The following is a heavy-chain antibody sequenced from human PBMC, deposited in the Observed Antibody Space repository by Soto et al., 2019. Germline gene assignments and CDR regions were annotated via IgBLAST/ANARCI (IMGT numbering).Heavy chain of an antibody. CDR1: GGSISSSSYY. V-gene: IGHV4-39*01. D-gene: IGHD6-6*01. Sequence: SETLSLTCTVSGGSISSSSYYWGWIRQPPGKGLEWIGSIYYSGSTYYNPSLKSRVTISVDTSKNQFSLKLSSVTAADTAVYYCARPRQEYSSSSGIGWFDPWGQGTLVTVSS. J-gene: IGHJ5*02. CDR3: ARPRQEYSSSSGIGWFDP. CDR2: IYYSGST.